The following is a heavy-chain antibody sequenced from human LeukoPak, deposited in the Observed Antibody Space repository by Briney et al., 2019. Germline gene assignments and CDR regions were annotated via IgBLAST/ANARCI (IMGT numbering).Heavy chain of an antibody. CDR3: ARGQGKFDY. CDR2: IRSSGSTT. D-gene: IGHD4-23*01. CDR1: GFTFSDYY. J-gene: IGHJ4*02. V-gene: IGHV3-11*01. Sequence: GSLILSCAASGFTFSDYYMSWIRPATGKGLEWVSYIRSSGSTTYYADSVKGRFTISRDNAKNSLYLQMNSLRAGDTAVYYCARGQGKFDYWGQGTLVTVSS.